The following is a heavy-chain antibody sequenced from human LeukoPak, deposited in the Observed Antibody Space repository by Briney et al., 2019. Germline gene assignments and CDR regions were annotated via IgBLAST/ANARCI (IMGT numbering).Heavy chain of an antibody. Sequence: SETLSLTCTVSGVSISSYYWSWIRQPPGKGLEWIGYIYYSGSTNYNPSLKSRVTISVDTSKNQFSLKLSSVTAADTAVYYCARGYSYGWVWAFDIWGQGTMVTVSS. J-gene: IGHJ3*02. D-gene: IGHD5-18*01. CDR3: ARGYSYGWVWAFDI. V-gene: IGHV4-59*01. CDR2: IYYSGST. CDR1: GVSISSYY.